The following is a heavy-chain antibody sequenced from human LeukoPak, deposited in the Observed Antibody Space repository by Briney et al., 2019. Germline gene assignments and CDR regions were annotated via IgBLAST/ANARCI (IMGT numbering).Heavy chain of an antibody. V-gene: IGHV3-48*01. CDR2: ISSSSSTI. CDR1: GFTFRSYS. CDR3: ARDYAGSWYDY. Sequence: PGGSLRLSXAASGFTFRSYSMNWVRQAPGKGLEWVSYISSSSSTIYYADSVKGRFTISRDNAKNSLYLQMNSLRAEDTAVYYCARDYAGSWYDYWGQGTLVTVSS. J-gene: IGHJ4*02. D-gene: IGHD6-13*01.